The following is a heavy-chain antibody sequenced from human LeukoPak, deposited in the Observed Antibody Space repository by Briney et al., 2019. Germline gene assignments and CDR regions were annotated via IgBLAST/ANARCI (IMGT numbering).Heavy chain of an antibody. CDR2: INPSGGST. J-gene: IGHJ6*02. D-gene: IGHD2-15*01. CDR1: GYTFTSCY. Sequence: ASVKVSCKASGYTFTSCYMHWVRQAPGQGLEWMGIINPSGGSTSYAQKFQGRVTMTRDTSTSTVYMELSSLRSEDTAVYYCARDLVSLVVVAAKALYYYYGMDVWGQGTTVTVSS. V-gene: IGHV1-46*01. CDR3: ARDLVSLVVVAAKALYYYYGMDV.